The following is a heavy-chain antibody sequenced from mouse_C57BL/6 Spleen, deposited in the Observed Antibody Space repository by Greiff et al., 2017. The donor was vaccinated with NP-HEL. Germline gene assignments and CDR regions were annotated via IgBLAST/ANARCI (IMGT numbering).Heavy chain of an antibody. CDR2: INPDSSTI. CDR1: AVDFSRYW. Sequence: SAAAVDFSRYWMSWVRRAPGKGLEWIGEINPDSSTINYAPSLKDKFIISRDNAKNTLYLQMSKVRSEDTALYYCARPGYYSNPFAYWGQGTLVTVSA. CDR3: ARPGYYSNPFAY. D-gene: IGHD2-5*01. V-gene: IGHV4-1*01. J-gene: IGHJ3*01.